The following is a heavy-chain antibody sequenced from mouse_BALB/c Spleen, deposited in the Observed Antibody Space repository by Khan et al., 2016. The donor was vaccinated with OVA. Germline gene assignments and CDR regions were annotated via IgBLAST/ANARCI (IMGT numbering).Heavy chain of an antibody. V-gene: IGHV1-54*01. CDR3: ARRDYAMDY. Sequence: QVQLQQSGAELVRPGTSVKVSCKASGYAFTNYLIEWVKQRPGQGLEWIGVINPGSGGTNYNEKFKGKATLTADTSSSTAYMQLSSLTSDDSAVYFCARRDYAMDYWGQGTSVTVSS. CDR2: INPGSGGT. CDR1: GYAFTNYL. J-gene: IGHJ4*01.